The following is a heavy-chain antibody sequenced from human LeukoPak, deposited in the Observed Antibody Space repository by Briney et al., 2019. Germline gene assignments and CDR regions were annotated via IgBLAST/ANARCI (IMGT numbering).Heavy chain of an antibody. D-gene: IGHD1-26*01. CDR3: AKYSYYYGMDV. J-gene: IGHJ6*02. CDR2: VSGSSGST. Sequence: PGGSLRLSCVASGFTFSSYAMSWVRQAPGKGLEWVSTVSGSSGSTYYADSVKGRFTISRDNSKNTLYLQMNSLRAEDTAIYYCAKYSYYYGMDVWGQGTLVTVSS. CDR1: GFTFSSYA. V-gene: IGHV3-23*01.